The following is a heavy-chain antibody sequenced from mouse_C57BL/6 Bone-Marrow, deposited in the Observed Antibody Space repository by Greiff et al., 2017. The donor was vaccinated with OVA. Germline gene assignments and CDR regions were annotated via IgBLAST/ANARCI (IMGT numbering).Heavy chain of an antibody. J-gene: IGHJ2*01. V-gene: IGHV3-6*01. D-gene: IGHD2-1*01. CDR2: ISYDGSN. CDR3: ARVYYGNYGGFDY. CDR1: GYSITSGYY. Sequence: EVQLQQSGPGLVKPSQSLSLTCSVTGYSITSGYYWNWIRQFPGNKLEWMGYISYDGSNNYNPSLKNRISITRDTSKNQFFLKLNSVTTEDTATYYCARVYYGNYGGFDYWGQGTTLTVSS.